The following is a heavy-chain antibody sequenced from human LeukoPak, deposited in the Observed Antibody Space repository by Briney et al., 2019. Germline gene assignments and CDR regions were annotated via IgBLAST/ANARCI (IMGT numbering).Heavy chain of an antibody. CDR3: ARVSGGNWNN. D-gene: IGHD1/OR15-1a*01. CDR1: GGSLSSHY. CDR2: TYYSGST. V-gene: IGHV4-59*11. J-gene: IGHJ4*02. Sequence: SETLSLTCSVSGGSLSSHYWRWLRHPPEKGLEWIGYTYYSGSTNYNPTLKSRVTISVDTTKNQFSLKLSSVTAADTAVYYGARVSGGNWNNWGQGTLVTVSS.